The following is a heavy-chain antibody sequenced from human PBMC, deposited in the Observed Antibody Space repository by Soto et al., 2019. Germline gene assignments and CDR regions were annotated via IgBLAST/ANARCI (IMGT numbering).Heavy chain of an antibody. D-gene: IGHD4-17*01. CDR1: GGTFSSYA. J-gene: IGHJ4*02. CDR3: VRPFYRRSYYGHGRFEY. Sequence: QVQLVQSGAEVKKPGSSVKVSCKASGGTFSSYAISWVRQVPGQGLEWMGGIIPIFGTANYAQKFQGRVTITPDESTSTAYIELSSRRSEDTAVYYCVRPFYRRSYYGHGRFEYLGQGTLVTVSS. CDR2: IIPIFGTA. V-gene: IGHV1-69*01.